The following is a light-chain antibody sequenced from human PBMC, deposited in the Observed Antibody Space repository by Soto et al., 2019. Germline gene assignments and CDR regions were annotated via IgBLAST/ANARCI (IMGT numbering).Light chain of an antibody. Sequence: DIQMTQSPSTLSASVGDRVTVTCRASQNIGSWVAWYQQKPGKAPNLLIYKASTLENGVPSRFSCTGSGTEFNLTISRLQPDDFATYYCQQYSPYSARTFGQGTKVEVK. V-gene: IGKV1-5*03. CDR1: QNIGSW. CDR3: QQYSPYSART. J-gene: IGKJ1*01. CDR2: KAS.